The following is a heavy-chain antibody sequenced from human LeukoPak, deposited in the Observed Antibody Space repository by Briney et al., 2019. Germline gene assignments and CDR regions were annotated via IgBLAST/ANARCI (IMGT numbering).Heavy chain of an antibody. CDR1: GFTFSSYA. D-gene: IGHD5-18*01. J-gene: IGHJ4*02. CDR3: ARSNGYSYGIDY. Sequence: GGSLRLSCAASGFTFSSYAMSWVRQAPGKGLEWVSAISGSGGSTYYADSVKGRFTISRDNSKNTLYLQMNSLRAEDTAVYYCARSNGYSYGIDYWGQGTLVTVSS. V-gene: IGHV3-23*01. CDR2: ISGSGGST.